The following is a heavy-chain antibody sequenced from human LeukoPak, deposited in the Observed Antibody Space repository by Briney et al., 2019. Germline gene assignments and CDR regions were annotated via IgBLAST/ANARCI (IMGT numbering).Heavy chain of an antibody. CDR1: GFTFSSYG. CDR3: AKGDLRFYYYYMDV. J-gene: IGHJ6*03. CDR2: IWYDGSNK. Sequence: PGGSLRLSCAASGFTFSSYGMHWVRQAPGKGLEWVAVIWYDGSNKYYADSVKGRFTISRDNSKNTLYLQMNSLRAEDTAVYYCAKGDLRFYYYYMDVWGKGTTVTVSS. V-gene: IGHV3-33*06.